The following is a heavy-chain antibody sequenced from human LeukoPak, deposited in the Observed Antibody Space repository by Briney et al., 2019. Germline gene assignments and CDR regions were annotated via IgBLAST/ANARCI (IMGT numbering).Heavy chain of an antibody. CDR3: AIGRALCGDYRRPLDY. D-gene: IGHD4-17*01. J-gene: IGHJ4*02. CDR1: GGTFSSYA. V-gene: IGHV1-69*05. Sequence: ASAKVSCKASGGTFSSYAISWERQAPGQGLEWMGRIIPIFGTANYAQKFQGRVTITTDESTSTPYMEPSSLRSEDTAVYYCAIGRALCGDYRRPLDYWGQGTLVTVSS. CDR2: IIPIFGTA.